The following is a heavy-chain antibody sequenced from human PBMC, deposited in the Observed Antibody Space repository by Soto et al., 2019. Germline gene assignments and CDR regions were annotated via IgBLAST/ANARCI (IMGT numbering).Heavy chain of an antibody. V-gene: IGHV3-9*01. Sequence: EARLGESGGXXVQPGRSLRLSCVASGFTFHDYAIHWVRQAPGRGLEWVGGISWDSVTTKYEGSVTGRFTISRDNSKNSLYLEMHSLRTEDTAFYYCVRAGSAFVTTGAGSFDLWGQGTLVTVSS. CDR3: VRAGSAFVTTGAGSFDL. CDR2: ISWDSVTT. D-gene: IGHD4-4*01. CDR1: GFTFHDYA. J-gene: IGHJ4*02.